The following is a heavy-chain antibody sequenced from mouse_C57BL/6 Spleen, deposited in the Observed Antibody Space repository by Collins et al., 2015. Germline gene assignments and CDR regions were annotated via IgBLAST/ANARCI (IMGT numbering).Heavy chain of an antibody. CDR3: ARLGGTGDYAMDY. D-gene: IGHD3-3*01. J-gene: IGHJ4*01. CDR2: TFTSSGYT. V-gene: IGHV1-7*01. Sequence: GYTFTSSGYTKYNQKFKDKATLTADKSSSTAYMQLSSLTYEDSAVYYCARLGGTGDYAMDYWGQGTSVTVSS.